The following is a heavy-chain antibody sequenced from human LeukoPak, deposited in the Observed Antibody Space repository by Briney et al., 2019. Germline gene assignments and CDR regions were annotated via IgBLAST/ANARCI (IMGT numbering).Heavy chain of an antibody. Sequence: GGSLRLSCAASGFTFSSYWMSWVRQAPGKGLEWVANIKQDGSEKYYVDSVKGRFTISRDNAENSLYLQMNSLRAEDTAVYYCAREALNQVVITFYFDYWGQGTLVTVSS. CDR2: IKQDGSEK. CDR1: GFTFSSYW. V-gene: IGHV3-7*03. D-gene: IGHD3-22*01. J-gene: IGHJ4*02. CDR3: AREALNQVVITFYFDY.